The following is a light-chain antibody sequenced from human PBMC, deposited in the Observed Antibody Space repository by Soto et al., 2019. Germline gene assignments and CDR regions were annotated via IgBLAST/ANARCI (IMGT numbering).Light chain of an antibody. CDR2: DVS. J-gene: IGLJ1*01. Sequence: QSVLTQPASVSGSPGQSITISCTGTSSDVGGYNYVSWYQQHPGKAPKLMIYDVSNRPSGVSNRFSGSKSGNTASLTISGLQAEDEADYYCRQYTSSSPLSVFVTATKVTVL. CDR3: RQYTSSSPLSV. V-gene: IGLV2-14*01. CDR1: SSDVGGYNY.